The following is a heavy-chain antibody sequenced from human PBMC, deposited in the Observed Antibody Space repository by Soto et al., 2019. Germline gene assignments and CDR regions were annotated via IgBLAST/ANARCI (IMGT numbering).Heavy chain of an antibody. D-gene: IGHD3-3*01. Sequence: PGGSXRLSCVASGFTFSTYWMSWVRQAPGKGLEWVANIKEDGSDKYYVDSVKGRFTISRDNAKNSLYLQMNSLRAEDTAVYYCARYFWGPWGQGTLVTVSS. CDR2: IKEDGSDK. V-gene: IGHV3-7*05. CDR1: GFTFSTYW. J-gene: IGHJ5*02. CDR3: ARYFWGP.